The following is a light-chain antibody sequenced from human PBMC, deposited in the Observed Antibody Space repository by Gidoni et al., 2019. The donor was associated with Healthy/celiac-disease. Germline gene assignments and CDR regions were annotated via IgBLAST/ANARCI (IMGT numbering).Light chain of an antibody. CDR1: QDISNY. J-gene: IGKJ5*01. Sequence: QTTQSPFPLSAFVGNRVTITCQANQDISNYLNWYQQKPGKAPKLLIYDASNSETGVPSRCSGSGSGTDITFTISSLQPEDIATYYCQQYDNLPIFGQGTRLEIK. V-gene: IGKV1-33*01. CDR3: QQYDNLPI. CDR2: DAS.